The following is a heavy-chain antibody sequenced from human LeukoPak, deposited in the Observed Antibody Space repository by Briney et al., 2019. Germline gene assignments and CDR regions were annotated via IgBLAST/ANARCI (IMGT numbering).Heavy chain of an antibody. CDR3: ARDAAAGTYWYFDL. CDR2: ISSSSSTI. J-gene: IGHJ2*01. V-gene: IGHV3-48*02. Sequence: GGSLRLSCAASGFTFSSYSMNWVRQAPGKGLEWVSYISSSSSTIYYADSVKGRLSISRDNAKNSLYLQMNSLRDEDTAVYYCARDAAAGTYWYFDLWGRGTLVTVSS. CDR1: GFTFSSYS. D-gene: IGHD6-13*01.